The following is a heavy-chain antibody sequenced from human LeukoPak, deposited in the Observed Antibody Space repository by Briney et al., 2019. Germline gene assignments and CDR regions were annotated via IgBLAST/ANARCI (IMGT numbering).Heavy chain of an antibody. CDR2: IYSSGIT. D-gene: IGHD2-2*01. Sequence: PSETLSLTCTVSGGSISSYHWSWIRQPPGKGLEWIGYIYSSGITNYNPSLKSRVTISIDTSKNQFSLKLSSVTAADTAVYYCARRIVGVPTTMGYYYYYMDVWGKGTTVTVSS. CDR1: GGSISSYH. J-gene: IGHJ6*03. CDR3: ARRIVGVPTTMGYYYYYMDV. V-gene: IGHV4-59*01.